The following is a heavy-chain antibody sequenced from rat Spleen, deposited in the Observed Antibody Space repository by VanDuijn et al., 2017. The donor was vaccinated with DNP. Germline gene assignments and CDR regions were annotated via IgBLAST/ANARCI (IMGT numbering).Heavy chain of an antibody. D-gene: IGHD1-2*01. V-gene: IGHV5S13*01. CDR1: GSTFSHYG. Sequence: EVQLVESGGGLVQPGKSLKLSCEASGSTFSHYGMAWVRQAPTKGLEWVASITNSGDSSYYRDSVKGRFTISRDNAQNTLYLQMSKLGSEDTAIYYCARGRLYPHYAMDAWGQGTSVTVSS. CDR3: ARGRLYPHYAMDA. J-gene: IGHJ4*01. CDR2: ITNSGDSS.